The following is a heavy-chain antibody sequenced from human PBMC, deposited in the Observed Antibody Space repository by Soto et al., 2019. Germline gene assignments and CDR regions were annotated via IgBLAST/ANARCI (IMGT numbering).Heavy chain of an antibody. CDR1: GFTFIGYW. CDR3: ARGQPGL. J-gene: IGHJ4*02. V-gene: IGHV3-7*04. Sequence: GGSLRLSCAASGFTFIGYWMNWVRQAPGKGLEWVANIKEDGSEKYYVDSVKGRFTISRDNAKNSLYLQMNSLKAEDTAVYYCARGQPGLWGQGTLVTVSS. D-gene: IGHD2-2*01. CDR2: IKEDGSEK.